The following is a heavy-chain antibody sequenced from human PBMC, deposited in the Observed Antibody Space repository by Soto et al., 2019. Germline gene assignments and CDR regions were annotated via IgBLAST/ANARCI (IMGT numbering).Heavy chain of an antibody. D-gene: IGHD2-2*01. V-gene: IGHV4-39*01. J-gene: IGHJ6*03. CDR2: IYYSGST. CDR3: ARQSCSSTSCFYYYYYMDA. CDR1: GGSISSSSYY. Sequence: SETLSLTCTVSGGSISSSSYYWGWIRQPPGKGLEWIGSIYYSGSTYYNPSLRSRVTISVDTSKNQFSLKLGSVTAADTAVYYCARQSCSSTSCFYYYYYMDAWGKGTTVTVSS.